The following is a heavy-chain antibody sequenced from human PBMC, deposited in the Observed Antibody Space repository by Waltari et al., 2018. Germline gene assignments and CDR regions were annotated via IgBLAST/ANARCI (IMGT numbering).Heavy chain of an antibody. Sequence: QVSLLQSGPEMTKPGASVRVSCKASGYDFTLFGISWVRQGPGQGLEWMGWLSPYTGNTEYAQKFQDRITLTADTSTSTIFMELRSLKSDDTAVYYCARPDYYDTTTFYAHWGQGTLVTVSS. CDR2: LSPYTGNT. J-gene: IGHJ1*01. V-gene: IGHV1-18*01. D-gene: IGHD3-22*01. CDR3: ARPDYYDTTTFYAH. CDR1: GYDFTLFG.